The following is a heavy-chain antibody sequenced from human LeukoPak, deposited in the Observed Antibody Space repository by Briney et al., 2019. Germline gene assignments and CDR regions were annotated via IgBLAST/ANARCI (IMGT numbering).Heavy chain of an antibody. CDR2: ISGSGGST. J-gene: IGHJ4*02. CDR1: GFTFSSYA. V-gene: IGHV3-23*01. Sequence: PGGSLRLSCAASGFTFSSYAMSWVRQAPGKGREWVSAISGSGGSTYYADSVKGRFTISRDNSKNTLYLQMNSLRAEDTAVYYCASPGGSRPHFFDYWGQGTLVTVSS. CDR3: ASPGGSRPHFFDY. D-gene: IGHD3-16*01.